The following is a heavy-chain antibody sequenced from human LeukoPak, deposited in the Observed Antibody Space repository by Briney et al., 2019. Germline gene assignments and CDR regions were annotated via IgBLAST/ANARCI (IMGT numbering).Heavy chain of an antibody. CDR3: AEGSDYGIDY. V-gene: IGHV3-43*02. J-gene: IGHJ4*02. CDR2: ISGDGGST. Sequence: PGGSLRLSCAASGFTFDDYAMHWVRQAPGKGLEWVSLISGDGGSTYYADSVKGRFTISRDNSKNSLYLQMNSLRTEDPALSFCAEGSDYGIDYWGQGTLVTVSS. CDR1: GFTFDDYA. D-gene: IGHD4-17*01.